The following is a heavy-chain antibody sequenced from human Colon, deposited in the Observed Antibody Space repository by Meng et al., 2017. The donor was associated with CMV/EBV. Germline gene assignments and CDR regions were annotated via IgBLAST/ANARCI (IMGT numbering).Heavy chain of an antibody. D-gene: IGHD2-2*01. V-gene: IGHV2-5*02. J-gene: IGHJ4*02. Sequence: QITLKEAGPTLVKPTQSLTLPCTFAWFSLNTDEVGVGWFRQPPGKAPEWLALIYWDDDKRYRSSLGNRLTLTHDASKNQVVLTMTDMDPVDTATYYCAHKSLPAAFFDYWSQGTLVTVSS. CDR2: IYWDDDK. CDR1: WFSLNTDEVG. CDR3: AHKSLPAAFFDY.